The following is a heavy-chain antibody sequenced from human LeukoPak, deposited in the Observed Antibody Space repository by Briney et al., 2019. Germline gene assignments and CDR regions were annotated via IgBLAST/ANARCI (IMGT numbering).Heavy chain of an antibody. Sequence: PSETLSLTCTVSGYSISSGYYWGWIRQPPGKGLEWIGSIYTSGSTNYNPSLKSRVTISVDTSKNQFSLKLSSVTAADTAVYYCARWSRQNYYYYMDVWGKGTTVTISS. CDR2: IYTSGST. J-gene: IGHJ6*03. V-gene: IGHV4-38-2*02. CDR1: GYSISSGYY. CDR3: ARWSRQNYYYYMDV.